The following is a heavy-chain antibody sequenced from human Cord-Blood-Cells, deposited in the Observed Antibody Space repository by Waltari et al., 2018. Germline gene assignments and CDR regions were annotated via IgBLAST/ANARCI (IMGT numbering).Heavy chain of an antibody. D-gene: IGHD1-7*01. Sequence: QVQLQESGPGLVKPSETLSLTCAVSGYSISSGYYWGWFRQPPGQGLAWIGSIYHSGRTHYNPSRKSRVTISVDTSKKQFSLKLSSVTAGDTAVYYCARGGDLELSHSPYLHLDYWGQGTLVTVSS. J-gene: IGHJ4*02. CDR1: GYSISSGYY. V-gene: IGHV4-38-2*01. CDR2: IYHSGRT. CDR3: ARGGDLELSHSPYLHLDY.